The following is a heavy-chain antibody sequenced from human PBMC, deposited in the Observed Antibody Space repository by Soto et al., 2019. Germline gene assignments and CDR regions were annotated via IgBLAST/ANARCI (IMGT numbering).Heavy chain of an antibody. CDR3: DKEPLPYCTNGVCSPEYYFDD. Sequence: LSLTCTVSGGSISSGDYYWSWIRQPPGKGLEWIGYIYYSGSTYYNPSLKSRVTISVDTSKNQYSLKLSSVTAADTAVDYCDKEPLPYCTNGVCSPEYYFDDWGQGTLVTVSS. CDR2: IYYSGST. J-gene: IGHJ4*02. V-gene: IGHV4-30-4*01. D-gene: IGHD2-8*01. CDR1: GGSISSGDYY.